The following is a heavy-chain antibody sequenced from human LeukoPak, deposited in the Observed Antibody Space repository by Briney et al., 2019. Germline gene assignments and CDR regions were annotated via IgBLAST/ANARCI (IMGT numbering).Heavy chain of an antibody. D-gene: IGHD3-22*01. CDR2: INPNGGGT. J-gene: IGHJ4*02. Sequence: ASVKVSCKASGYTFTGYYMHWVRQAPGQGLEWMGRINPNGGGTNYAQKFQGRVTMTRDTSISTAYMELSRLRSDDTAVYYCARGDTYYYDSSGYYFWGQGTLVTVSS. CDR3: ARGDTYYYDSSGYYF. CDR1: GYTFTGYY. V-gene: IGHV1-2*06.